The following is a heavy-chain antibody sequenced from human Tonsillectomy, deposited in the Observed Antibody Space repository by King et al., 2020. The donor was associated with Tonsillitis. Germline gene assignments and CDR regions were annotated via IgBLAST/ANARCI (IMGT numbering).Heavy chain of an antibody. Sequence: QLVQSGGALVQPGGSLRLSCAASGFTFSSYAMSWVRQAPGKGLEWVSAISAGGGSTFYTDSVKGRCTISRDNSKNKLYLQMNSLRAEDTAVYYCAKDRAAMVTPTGSMDVWGQGTTATVSS. CDR1: GFTFSSYA. CDR2: ISAGGGST. V-gene: IGHV3-23*04. D-gene: IGHD5-18*01. J-gene: IGHJ6*02. CDR3: AKDRAAMVTPTGSMDV.